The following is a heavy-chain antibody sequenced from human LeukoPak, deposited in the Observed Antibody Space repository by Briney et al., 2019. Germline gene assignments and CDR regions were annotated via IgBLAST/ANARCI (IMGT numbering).Heavy chain of an antibody. CDR2: IYDSGST. Sequence: SDTLSLTCTVSGGSISSSSYYWGCILQPPGKGLEWIGSIYDSGSTYYNPPLKSRVTISVDTSKNQFSLKLSSVTAADTAVYYCARSYRYCSSTSCYITFDYWGQGTLVTVSS. J-gene: IGHJ4*02. D-gene: IGHD2-2*02. V-gene: IGHV4-39*01. CDR1: GGSISSSSYY. CDR3: ARSYRYCSSTSCYITFDY.